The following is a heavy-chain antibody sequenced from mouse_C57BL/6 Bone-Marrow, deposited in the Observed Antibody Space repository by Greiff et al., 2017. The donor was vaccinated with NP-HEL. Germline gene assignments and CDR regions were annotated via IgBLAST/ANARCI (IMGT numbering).Heavy chain of an antibody. D-gene: IGHD2-5*01. CDR1: GFTFSSYG. V-gene: IGHV5-6*01. CDR3: ARHYYSNYFDY. Sequence: EVQVVESGGDLVKPGGSLKLSCAASGFTFSSYGMSWVRQTPDKRLEWVATISSGGSYTYYPDSVKGRFTISRDKSKNPLYLQMSSLKSEDTAMYYCARHYYSNYFDYWGQGTTLTVSS. CDR2: ISSGGSYT. J-gene: IGHJ2*01.